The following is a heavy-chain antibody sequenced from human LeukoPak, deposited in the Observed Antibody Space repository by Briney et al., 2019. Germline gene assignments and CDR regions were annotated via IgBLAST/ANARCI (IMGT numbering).Heavy chain of an antibody. D-gene: IGHD4-17*01. V-gene: IGHV4-39*01. J-gene: IGHJ6*02. CDR2: IYYSGST. CDR3: ARQGTVTTYYYYYGMDV. CDR1: GGSISSSSYY. Sequence: SETLSLTCTVSGGSISSSSYYWGWIRQPPGKGLEWIGSIYYSGSTYYNPSLKSRVTISVDTSKNQFSLELSSVTAADTAVYYCARQGTVTTYYYYYGMDVWGQGTTVTVSS.